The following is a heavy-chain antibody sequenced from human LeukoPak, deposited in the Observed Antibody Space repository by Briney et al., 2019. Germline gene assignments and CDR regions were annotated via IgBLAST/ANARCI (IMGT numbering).Heavy chain of an antibody. J-gene: IGHJ4*02. Sequence: SETLSLTCTVSGGSISSYYWSWIRRPPGKGLEWIGYIYYSGSTNYNPSLKSRVTISVDTSKNQFSLKLSSVTAADTAVYYCARGYGGYSWSADYWGPGTLVTVSS. V-gene: IGHV4-59*01. CDR3: ARGYGGYSWSADY. CDR2: IYYSGST. CDR1: GGSISSYY. D-gene: IGHD5-18*01.